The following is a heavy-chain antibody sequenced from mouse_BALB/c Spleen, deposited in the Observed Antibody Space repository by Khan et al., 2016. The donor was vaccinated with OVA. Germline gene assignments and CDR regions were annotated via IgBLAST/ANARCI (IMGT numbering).Heavy chain of an antibody. CDR1: GISITSGNYR. Sequence: EVQLVESGPGLVKPSQTVSLTCTVTGISITSGNYRWSWIRQFPGNKLEWIGNIYYSGTVNYNPSLTSRTTITRATSKNQFFLEMNSLTAEDTATYYCARDYGSLYWFFDVWGAGTTVTVSS. CDR3: ARDYGSLYWFFDV. CDR2: IYYSGTV. J-gene: IGHJ1*01. V-gene: IGHV3-5*02. D-gene: IGHD1-1*01.